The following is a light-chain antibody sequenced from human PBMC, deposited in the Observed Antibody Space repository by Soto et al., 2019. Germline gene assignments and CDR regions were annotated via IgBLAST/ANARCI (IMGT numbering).Light chain of an antibody. CDR2: DAS. CDR1: QSVRSY. J-gene: IGKJ2*01. Sequence: EIVLTQSPATLSLSPGERATLSCRASQSVRSYLAWYQHKPGQPPRLLIYDASTRATGIPARFSGSGSGTDFTLTISSLEPEDFAVYFCQQRANWYTFGQGTKLEIK. CDR3: QQRANWYT. V-gene: IGKV3-11*01.